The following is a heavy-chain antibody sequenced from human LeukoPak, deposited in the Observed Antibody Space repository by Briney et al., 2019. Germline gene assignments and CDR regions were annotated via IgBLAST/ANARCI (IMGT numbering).Heavy chain of an antibody. CDR2: IYSGGST. D-gene: IGHD3-10*01. V-gene: IGHV3-66*01. CDR3: ARDVLYYGSGSYYDY. Sequence: GGSLRLSCAASGFTVSSNYMSWVRQAPGKGLEWVSVIYSGGSTYYADSVKGRFTISRDNSKNTLYLQMNSLRAEDTAVYYCARDVLYYGSGSYYDYWGQGTLVTVSS. CDR1: GFTVSSNY. J-gene: IGHJ4*02.